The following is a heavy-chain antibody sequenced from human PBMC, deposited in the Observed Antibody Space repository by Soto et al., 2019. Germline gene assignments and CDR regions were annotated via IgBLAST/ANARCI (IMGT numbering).Heavy chain of an antibody. Sequence: PGGSLRLSCAASGFTFSSYARSWVRQAPGKGLEWVSAISGSGGSTYYADTVKGRFTISRDNSKNTLYLQMNSLRAEDTAVDYCAKEWIQLWHPYFDYWGQGNRVTVS. CDR2: ISGSGGST. J-gene: IGHJ4*02. V-gene: IGHV3-23*01. CDR1: GFTFSSYA. CDR3: AKEWIQLWHPYFDY. D-gene: IGHD5-18*01.